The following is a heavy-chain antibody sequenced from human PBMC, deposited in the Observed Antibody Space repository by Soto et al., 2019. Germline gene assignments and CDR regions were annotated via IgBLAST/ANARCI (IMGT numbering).Heavy chain of an antibody. Sequence: QITLKESGPTLVKPTQTLTLTCTFSGFSLTTSGVGVGWIRQPPGKALEWLALIYWDDEKRYSPSLKSRLSITKDTSNNQVVLTMTNMDPVDTATYFCAHSPLGQLLLYFDLWGQGTLVTVSS. D-gene: IGHD1-1*01. CDR1: GFSLTTSGVG. V-gene: IGHV2-5*02. J-gene: IGHJ4*02. CDR3: AHSPLGQLLLYFDL. CDR2: IYWDDEK.